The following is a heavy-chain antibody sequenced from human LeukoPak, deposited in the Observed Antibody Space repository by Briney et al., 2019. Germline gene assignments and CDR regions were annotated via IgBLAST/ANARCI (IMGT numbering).Heavy chain of an antibody. V-gene: IGHV4-31*03. Sequence: SETLSLTCTVSGDSISTGGYYWAWIRQHRERGLEWIGYIYYSGSTHYNPSLQSRVTISVDTSKNQFSLNLNSVTAADTAVYYCARVIVVVPIGVYHYYAMDVWGQGTTVTVFS. D-gene: IGHD2-2*01. CDR2: IYYSGST. CDR1: GDSISTGGYY. CDR3: ARVIVVVPIGVYHYYAMDV. J-gene: IGHJ6*02.